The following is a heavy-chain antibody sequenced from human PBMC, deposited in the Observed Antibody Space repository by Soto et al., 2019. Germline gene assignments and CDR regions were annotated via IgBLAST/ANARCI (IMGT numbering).Heavy chain of an antibody. CDR3: ARCPTVTHAFDI. Sequence: VASVKVSCKASGGTFSSYTISWVRQAPGQGLEWMGRIIPILGIANYAQKFQGRVTITADKSTSTAYMELSSLRSEDTAVYYCARCPTVTHAFDIWGQGTMVTVSS. CDR2: IIPILGIA. J-gene: IGHJ3*02. V-gene: IGHV1-69*02. D-gene: IGHD4-17*01. CDR1: GGTFSSYT.